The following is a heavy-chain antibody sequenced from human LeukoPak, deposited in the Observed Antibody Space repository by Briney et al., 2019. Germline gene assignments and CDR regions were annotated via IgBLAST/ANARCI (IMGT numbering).Heavy chain of an antibody. Sequence: ASVKVSCKASGYTFTSYYMHWVRQAPGQGLEWMGWISAYNGNTNYAQKLQGRVTMTTDTSTSTAYMELRSLRSDDTAVYYCARASSGYSSDNWFDPWGQGTLVAVSS. CDR2: ISAYNGNT. V-gene: IGHV1-18*04. D-gene: IGHD3-22*01. J-gene: IGHJ5*02. CDR1: GYTFTSYY. CDR3: ARASSGYSSDNWFDP.